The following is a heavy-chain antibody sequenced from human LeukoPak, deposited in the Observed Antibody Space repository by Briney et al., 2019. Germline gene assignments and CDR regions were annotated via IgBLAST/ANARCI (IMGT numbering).Heavy chain of an antibody. V-gene: IGHV1-24*01. CDR1: GYTLTEFS. Sequence: ASVKVSCKVSGYTLTEFSMHWVRQAPGKGLEWMGGFDPEDGETIYAQKFQGRVTMTEDTSTDTAYMELSSLRSEDTAVYYCATRGGPYRSGWFDAFHIWGQGTMVTVSS. CDR3: ATRGGPYRSGWFDAFHI. CDR2: FDPEDGET. J-gene: IGHJ3*02. D-gene: IGHD6-19*01.